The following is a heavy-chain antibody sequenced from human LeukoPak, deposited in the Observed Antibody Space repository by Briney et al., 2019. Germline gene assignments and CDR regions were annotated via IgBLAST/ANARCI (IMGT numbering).Heavy chain of an antibody. V-gene: IGHV3-53*01. D-gene: IGHD1-20*01. Sequence: PGGSLRLSCAASGFTVSSNYMSWVRQAPGKGLEWVSVIYSGGSTYYAASVKSRFTISRDNSKNTLYLQMNSLRAEDTAVYYCARDLKTLNRITGTTSRSFYYMDVWGKGTTVTVSS. CDR1: GFTVSSNY. CDR3: ARDLKTLNRITGTTSRSFYYMDV. CDR2: IYSGGST. J-gene: IGHJ6*03.